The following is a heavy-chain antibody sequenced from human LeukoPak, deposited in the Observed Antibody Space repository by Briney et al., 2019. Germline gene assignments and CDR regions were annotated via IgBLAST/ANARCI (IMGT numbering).Heavy chain of an antibody. J-gene: IGHJ4*02. Sequence: GGSLRLSCAASGFTVDSNYLSWVRQAPRKGLEWVSTIYTGGNTYYAASVKGRFTISRDFSKNTVFLHMNSLRAEDTAMYYCARGDDSGYYDYFDYWGQGALVTVSS. V-gene: IGHV3-53*01. CDR1: GFTVDSNY. CDR3: ARGDDSGYYDYFDY. CDR2: IYTGGNT. D-gene: IGHD3-22*01.